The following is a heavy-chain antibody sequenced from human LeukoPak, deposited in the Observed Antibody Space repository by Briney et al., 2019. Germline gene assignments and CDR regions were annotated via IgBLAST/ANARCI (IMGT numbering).Heavy chain of an antibody. J-gene: IGHJ4*02. D-gene: IGHD1-1*01. Sequence: GGSLRLSCAASGFSFNDCTMNWVRQAPGKGLEWVAVISNDGTTYYIDSVKGGFTISRDNSKNTLYLQMKRLKAEDTALYFFAQRGINNPFENWGQGTLVPLPS. V-gene: IGHV3-23*01. CDR1: GFSFNDCT. CDR2: ISNDGTT. CDR3: AQRGINNPFEN.